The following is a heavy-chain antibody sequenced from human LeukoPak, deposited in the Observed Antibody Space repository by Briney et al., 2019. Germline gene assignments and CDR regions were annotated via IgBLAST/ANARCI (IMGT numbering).Heavy chain of an antibody. CDR3: ARELISGDWTWDI. Sequence: ASVKVSCKTSGYTFITYDINWVRQATGQGLEWMGWMTPNNGDTGYAQKFRGRITLTTNTSINTAYMELSSLRSEDTAVYYCARELISGDWTWDIWGQGTMVTVSS. CDR1: GYTFITYD. V-gene: IGHV1-8*02. D-gene: IGHD2-21*02. J-gene: IGHJ3*02. CDR2: MTPNNGDT.